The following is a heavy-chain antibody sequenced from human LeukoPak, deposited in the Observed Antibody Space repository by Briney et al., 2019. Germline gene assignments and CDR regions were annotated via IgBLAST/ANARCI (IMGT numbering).Heavy chain of an antibody. D-gene: IGHD3-22*01. CDR3: ASLYYYDSSGYYRPSDY. CDR2: IYYSGST. CDR1: GGSISSYY. V-gene: IGHV4-59*01. Sequence: SETLSLTCTVSGGSISSYYWSWIRQPPGKGLEWIGYIYYSGSTNYNPSLKSRATISVDTSKNQFSLKLSSVTAADTAVYYCASLYYYDSSGYYRPSDYWGQGTLVTVSS. J-gene: IGHJ4*02.